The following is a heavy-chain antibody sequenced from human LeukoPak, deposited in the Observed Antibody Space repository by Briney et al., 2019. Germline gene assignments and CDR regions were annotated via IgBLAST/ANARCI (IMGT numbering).Heavy chain of an antibody. V-gene: IGHV1-2*02. D-gene: IGHD6-13*01. CDR2: INTNSGGT. CDR1: GYTFTGYC. CDR3: ARDSLAAAGTEFGNSGYMDV. Sequence: GASVKVSCTASGYTFTGYCMHWGRQAPGHGREWMGWINTNSGGTNYEQKFQGRVTMTRDTCISTAYMELTKLRSDDTAVYYCARDSLAAAGTEFGNSGYMDVWGKGTTVTVSS. J-gene: IGHJ6*03.